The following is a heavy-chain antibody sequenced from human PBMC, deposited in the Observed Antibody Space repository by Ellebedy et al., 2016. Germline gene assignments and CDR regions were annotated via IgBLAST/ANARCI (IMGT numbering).Heavy chain of an antibody. J-gene: IGHJ4*02. CDR2: IYHSGST. CDR1: GGSISSSNW. CDR3: ARVAEGAIVGATSFDY. V-gene: IGHV4-4*02. Sequence: SETLSLTCAVSGGSISSSNWWSWVRQPPGKGLEWIGEIYHSGSTNYNPSLKSRVTISVDKSKNQFSLKLSSVTAADTAVYYCARVAEGAIVGATSFDYWGQGTLVTVSS. D-gene: IGHD1-26*01.